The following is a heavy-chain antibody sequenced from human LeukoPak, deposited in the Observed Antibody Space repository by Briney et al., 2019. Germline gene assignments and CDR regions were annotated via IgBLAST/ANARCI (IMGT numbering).Heavy chain of an antibody. CDR1: GFTFSRYW. CDR3: ARGAAYDY. Sequence: PGGSLRLSCAASGFTFSRYWMSWVRQPPGKGLEWIGSIYYSGSTYYNPSLKSRVTISVDTSKNQFSLKLSSVTAADTAVYYCARGAAYDYWGQGTLVTVSS. CDR2: IYYSGST. J-gene: IGHJ4*02. V-gene: IGHV4-39*01.